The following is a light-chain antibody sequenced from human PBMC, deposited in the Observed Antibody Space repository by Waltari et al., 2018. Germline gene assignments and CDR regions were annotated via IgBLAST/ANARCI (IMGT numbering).Light chain of an antibody. CDR1: VLAKKY. CDR2: KDS. V-gene: IGLV3-27*01. Sequence: SYELTQPSSVSVSPGQTARITCSGDVLAKKYARWFQQKPGQAPVLGICKDSERPSGIPGRFSGSSSGTTVTLTIGGAQVEDEADYYCYSAADNIGVFGGGTKLTVL. CDR3: YSAADNIGV. J-gene: IGLJ2*01.